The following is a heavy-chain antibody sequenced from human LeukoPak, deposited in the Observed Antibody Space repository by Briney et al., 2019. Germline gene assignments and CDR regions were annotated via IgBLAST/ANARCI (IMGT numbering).Heavy chain of an antibody. CDR1: GFTLSSYA. CDR2: ISDSGNT. Sequence: GGSLRLSCAASGFTLSSYAMSWVRQAPGKGLEWVSAISDSGNTYHADSVKGRFTISRDSSKNTLFLQMNRLRPEDAAVYYCAKAPVTTCRGAYCYPLDYWGQGTLVTVSS. V-gene: IGHV3-23*01. D-gene: IGHD2-21*01. CDR3: AKAPVTTCRGAYCYPLDY. J-gene: IGHJ4*02.